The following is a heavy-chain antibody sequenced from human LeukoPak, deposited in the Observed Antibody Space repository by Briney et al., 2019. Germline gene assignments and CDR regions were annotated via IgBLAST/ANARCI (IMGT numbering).Heavy chain of an antibody. CDR1: GGSISTYY. D-gene: IGHD6-6*01. V-gene: IGHV4-4*07. CDR3: AREGSMTARPFVSIDY. J-gene: IGHJ4*02. Sequence: SETLSLTCTVSGGSISTYYWTWLRQPAGKGLEWIGRIHTSGSTDYNPSLESRVTMSVDTSKNQFSLKLSSVTAAATAVYYCAREGSMTARPFVSIDYWGQGTLVTVSS. CDR2: IHTSGST.